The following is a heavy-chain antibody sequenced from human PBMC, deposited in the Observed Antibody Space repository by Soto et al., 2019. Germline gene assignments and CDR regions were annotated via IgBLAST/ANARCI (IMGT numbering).Heavy chain of an antibody. CDR1: GGSISNSNW. CDR2: IYHTGST. V-gene: IGHV4-4*02. Sequence: QVQLQESGPGLVKPSGTLSLTCGVFGGSISNSNWWTWVRQPPGKGLEWIGEIYHTGSTNYNSSLMSRVTISLDKPNNQFSLKLSSVTAADTGVYYCAHRPIVGAPIWGQGTLVTVSS. CDR3: AHRPIVGAPI. J-gene: IGHJ4*02. D-gene: IGHD1-26*01.